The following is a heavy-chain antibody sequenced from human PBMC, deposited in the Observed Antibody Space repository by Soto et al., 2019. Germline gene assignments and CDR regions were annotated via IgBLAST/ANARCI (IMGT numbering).Heavy chain of an antibody. Sequence: QVQLQESGPGLVKPSETLSLTCTVSGGSVSSGSYYWSRIRQPPGKGLEWIGYIYYSGSTNYNPSLKSRVTISVDTSKNQFSLKLSSGTAADTAVYYCARGIEGWYQGRYYYGMDVWGQGITVTVSS. V-gene: IGHV4-61*01. D-gene: IGHD6-19*01. CDR2: IYYSGST. CDR3: ARGIEGWYQGRYYYGMDV. CDR1: GGSVSSGSYY. J-gene: IGHJ6*02.